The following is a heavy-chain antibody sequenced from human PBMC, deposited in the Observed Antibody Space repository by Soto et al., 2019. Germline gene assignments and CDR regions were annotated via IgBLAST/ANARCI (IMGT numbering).Heavy chain of an antibody. J-gene: IGHJ6*02. Sequence: AASVKVSCKASGGTFSSYAISWGRQAPGQGLEWMGGIIPIFGTANYAQKFQGRVTITADESTSTAYMELSSLRSEDTAVYYCARGRLQINYYYYYGMDVWGQGTTVTVSS. CDR2: IIPIFGTA. V-gene: IGHV1-69*13. D-gene: IGHD6-25*01. CDR1: GGTFSSYA. CDR3: ARGRLQINYYYYYGMDV.